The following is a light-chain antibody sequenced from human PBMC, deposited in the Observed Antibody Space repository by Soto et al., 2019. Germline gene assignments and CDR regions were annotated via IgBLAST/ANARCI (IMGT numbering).Light chain of an antibody. CDR1: QCVSSN. V-gene: IGKV3-15*01. J-gene: IGKJ1*01. Sequence: EMEITQSPATXSVVPGTRPSLTCRASQCVSSNFAWYQQKPGKPPXLXXXGASTRDNGIPARISSSGSGKAFTPTISRRQSEDFAAYYCQQYTEWRTWTFGEGTKVDI. CDR3: QQYTEWRTWT. CDR2: GAS.